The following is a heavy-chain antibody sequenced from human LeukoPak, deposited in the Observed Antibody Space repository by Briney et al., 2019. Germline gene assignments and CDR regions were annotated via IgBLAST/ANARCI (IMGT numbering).Heavy chain of an antibody. D-gene: IGHD3-16*01. V-gene: IGHV6-1*01. CDR1: GDSVSYTYCFS. Sequence: SQTLSLTLTISGDSVSYTYCFSWGWIRQSPSRGLEWLGRTYYRARWYNDYAESVKSRITVNPDTSKNQFSLQLNSVTPEDTAVYYCASGKNYAFEYWGQGTLVTVSS. J-gene: IGHJ4*02. CDR3: ASGKNYAFEY. CDR2: TYYRARWYN.